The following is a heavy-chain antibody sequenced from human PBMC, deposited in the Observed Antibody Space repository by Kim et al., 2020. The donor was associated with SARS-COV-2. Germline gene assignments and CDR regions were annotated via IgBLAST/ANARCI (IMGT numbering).Heavy chain of an antibody. CDR2: INHSGST. V-gene: IGHV4-34*01. CDR3: ARAPYCSSTSCSPPPPYYYYYMDV. J-gene: IGHJ6*03. Sequence: SETLSLTCAVYGGSFSGYYWSWIRQPPGKGLEWIGEINHSGSTNYNPSLKSRVTISVDTSKNQFSLKLSSVTAADTAVYYCARAPYCSSTSCSPPPPYYYYYMDVWGKGTTVTVSS. CDR1: GGSFSGYY. D-gene: IGHD2-2*01.